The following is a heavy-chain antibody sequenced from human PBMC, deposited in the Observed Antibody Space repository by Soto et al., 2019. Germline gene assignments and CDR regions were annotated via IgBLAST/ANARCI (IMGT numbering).Heavy chain of an antibody. V-gene: IGHV3-30*18. Sequence: QVQLVESGGGVVQPGRSLRLSCAASGFTFSSYGIHWVRQAPGKGLEWVAVISYDGSNKYYADSVKGRFTISRDDSKNTLYLQMNSLRAEDTAVYYCAKDRTQVDSGSYSVPGDYWGQGTLVTVSS. CDR2: ISYDGSNK. CDR3: AKDRTQVDSGSYSVPGDY. CDR1: GFTFSSYG. J-gene: IGHJ4*02. D-gene: IGHD1-26*01.